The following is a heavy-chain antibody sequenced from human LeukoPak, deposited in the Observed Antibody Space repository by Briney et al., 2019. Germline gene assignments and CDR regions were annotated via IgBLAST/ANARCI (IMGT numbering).Heavy chain of an antibody. Sequence: PGGSLRLSCAASGFTFSDYYMSWIRQAPGKGLEWVSYISSSSSYTKYGDSVKGRFTISRDNAKNSLYLQVNSLRAEDTAVYFCARDKVYYGSGTYGYWGQGTLVTVSS. V-gene: IGHV3-11*06. J-gene: IGHJ4*02. CDR3: ARDKVYYGSGTYGY. CDR1: GFTFSDYY. D-gene: IGHD3-10*01. CDR2: ISSSSSYT.